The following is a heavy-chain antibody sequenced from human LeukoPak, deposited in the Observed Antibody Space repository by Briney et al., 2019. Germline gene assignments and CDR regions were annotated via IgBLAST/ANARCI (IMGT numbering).Heavy chain of an antibody. CDR1: GYTFTSYA. CDR2: INAGNGNT. CDR3: AREGGGWLPDY. J-gene: IGHJ4*02. D-gene: IGHD3-22*01. Sequence: ASVKVSCKASGYTFTSYAMHWVRQAPGQRLEWMGWINAGNGNTKYSQEFQGGVTITRDTSASTAYMELSSLRSEDMAVYYCAREGGGWLPDYWGQGTLVTVSS. V-gene: IGHV1-3*03.